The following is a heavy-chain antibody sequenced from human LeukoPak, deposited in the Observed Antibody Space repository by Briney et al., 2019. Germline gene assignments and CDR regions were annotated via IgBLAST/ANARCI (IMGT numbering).Heavy chain of an antibody. V-gene: IGHV4-59*01. CDR1: GGSISRYY. J-gene: IGHJ5*02. CDR2: IYYSGST. CDR3: ARGAGGYRFDP. Sequence: SETLSLTCTVSGGSISRYYWSWIRQPPGKGLEWIGYIYYSGSTNYNPSLKSRATISVDTSKIQLSLKLSSVTAADTAVYYCARGAGGYRFDPWGQETLVTVSS. D-gene: IGHD1-1*01.